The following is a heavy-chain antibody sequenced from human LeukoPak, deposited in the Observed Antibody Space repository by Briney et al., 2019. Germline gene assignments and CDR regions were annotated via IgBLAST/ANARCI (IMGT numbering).Heavy chain of an antibody. CDR2: IYYSGST. CDR1: GGSVSSGSYY. Sequence: SETLSLTCTVSGGSVSSGSYYWSWIRQPPGKGLEWIGYIYYSGSTNYNPSLKSRVTISVDTSKNQFSLKLSSVTAADTAVYYCARGSRDFGVVLYGYWGQGTLVTVSS. J-gene: IGHJ4*02. CDR3: ARGSRDFGVVLYGY. V-gene: IGHV4-61*01. D-gene: IGHD3-3*01.